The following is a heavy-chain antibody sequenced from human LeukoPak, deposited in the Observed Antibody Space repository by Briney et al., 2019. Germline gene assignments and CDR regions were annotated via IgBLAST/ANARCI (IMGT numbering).Heavy chain of an antibody. CDR3: ATVSPRYHYYGSGSYGY. V-gene: IGHV1-24*01. CDR1: GYTLTELS. J-gene: IGHJ4*02. CDR2: FDPEDGET. D-gene: IGHD3-10*01. Sequence: AASVKVSCKVSGYTLTELSMHWVRQAPGKGLEWMGGFDPEDGETIYAQKFQGRVAMTEDTSTDTAYMELSSLRSEDTAVYYCATVSPRYHYYGSGSYGYWGQGTLVTVSS.